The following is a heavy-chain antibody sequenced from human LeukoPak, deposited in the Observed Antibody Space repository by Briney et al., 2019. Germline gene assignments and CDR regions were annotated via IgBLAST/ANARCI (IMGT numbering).Heavy chain of an antibody. Sequence: SETLSLTCTVSGGSISSSSYYWGWIRQPPGKGLEWIGSIYYSGSTYYNPSLKSRVTISVDTSKNQFSLKLSSVTAADTAVYYCASQPSPSGITIFGVRPYYGMDVWGQGTTVTVSS. CDR3: ASQPSPSGITIFGVRPYYGMDV. CDR2: IYYSGST. CDR1: GGSISSSSYY. D-gene: IGHD3-3*01. J-gene: IGHJ6*02. V-gene: IGHV4-39*01.